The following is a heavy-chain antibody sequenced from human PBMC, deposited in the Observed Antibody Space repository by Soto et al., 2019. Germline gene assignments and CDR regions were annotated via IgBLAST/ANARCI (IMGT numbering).Heavy chain of an antibody. V-gene: IGHV4-59*01. CDR2: IYYSGST. D-gene: IGHD2-15*01. Sequence: SETLSLTCTVSGGSISSYYWSWIRQPPGKGLEWIGYIYYSGSTNYNPSLKSRVTISVDTSKNQFSLKLSSVTAADTAVYYCAREGCSGGSCYVNWFDPWGQGTLVTVSS. CDR1: GGSISSYY. J-gene: IGHJ5*02. CDR3: AREGCSGGSCYVNWFDP.